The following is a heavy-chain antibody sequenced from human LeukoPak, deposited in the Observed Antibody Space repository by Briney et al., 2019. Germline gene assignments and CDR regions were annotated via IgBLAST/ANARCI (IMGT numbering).Heavy chain of an antibody. CDR3: ARSPVGMVTEEAAFDI. V-gene: IGHV4-34*01. CDR1: GGSFRGYY. D-gene: IGHD2-21*02. Sequence: PSETLSLTCAVYGGSFRGYYWSWIRQPPGKGLEWGGEINHSGSTNYNPSLKSRVTISVDTSKNQFSLRLSSVTAADTAVYYCARSPVGMVTEEAAFDIWGQGTMVTVSS. J-gene: IGHJ3*02. CDR2: INHSGST.